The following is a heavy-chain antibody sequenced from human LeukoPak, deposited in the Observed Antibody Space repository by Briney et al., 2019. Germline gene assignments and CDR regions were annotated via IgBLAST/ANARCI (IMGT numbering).Heavy chain of an antibody. Sequence: PSETLSLTCAVSGGSISSSNWWSWVRQPPGKGLEWVGEIYHSGSTNYNPSLKSRVTISVDKSKNQFSLKLSSVTAADTAVYYCARGFGGSGWYSWFDPWGQGTLVTVSS. J-gene: IGHJ5*02. CDR3: ARGFGGSGWYSWFDP. CDR2: IYHSGST. V-gene: IGHV4-4*02. CDR1: GGSISSSNW. D-gene: IGHD6-19*01.